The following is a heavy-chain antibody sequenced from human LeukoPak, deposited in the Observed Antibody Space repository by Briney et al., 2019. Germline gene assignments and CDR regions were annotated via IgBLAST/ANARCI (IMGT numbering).Heavy chain of an antibody. CDR1: GFTFSSYA. J-gene: IGHJ3*01. CDR2: ISGSGGST. V-gene: IGHV3-23*01. Sequence: GGSLRLSCAASGFTFSSYAMSWVRQAPGKGLEWVSAISGSGGSTYYADSVKGRFTISRDNSKNTPYLQMNSLRAEDTAVYYCAKAVTRYYYDSSGYYPAWGQGTMVTVSS. D-gene: IGHD3-22*01. CDR3: AKAVTRYYYDSSGYYPA.